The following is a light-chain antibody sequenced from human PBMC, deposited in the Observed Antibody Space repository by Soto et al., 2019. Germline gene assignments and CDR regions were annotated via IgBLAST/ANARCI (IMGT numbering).Light chain of an antibody. CDR2: DVS. Sequence: QSLPAQPSSVSWSPGQSIAISCTGTSSDVGGYNYVSWYQQHPGKAPKLMVYDVSNRPSGVSNRFSGSKAGNTASLTISGLQAEDEADYYCSSYTSSSTYVIGTGTKVTVL. J-gene: IGLJ1*01. CDR3: SSYTSSSTYV. V-gene: IGLV2-14*01. CDR1: SSDVGGYNY.